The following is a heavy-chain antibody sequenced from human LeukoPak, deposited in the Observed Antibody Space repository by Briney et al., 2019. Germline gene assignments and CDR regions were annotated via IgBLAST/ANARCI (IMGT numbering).Heavy chain of an antibody. V-gene: IGHV4-34*01. J-gene: IGHJ2*01. Sequence: SETLSLTCAVYGGSFSGYYWSWIRQPPGKGLEWLGEINHSGSTNYNPSLKSRVTISVDTSKNQFSLKLSSVTAADTAVYYCARDALNWASWYFDLWGRGTLVTVSS. D-gene: IGHD7-27*01. CDR2: INHSGST. CDR3: ARDALNWASWYFDL. CDR1: GGSFSGYY.